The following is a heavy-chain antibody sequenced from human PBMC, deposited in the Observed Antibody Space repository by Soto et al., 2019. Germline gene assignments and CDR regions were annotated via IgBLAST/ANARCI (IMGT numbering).Heavy chain of an antibody. V-gene: IGHV1-69*13. CDR2: IIPIFGTA. D-gene: IGHD2-8*01. CDR3: ARALYCTNGVCSDFDY. J-gene: IGHJ4*02. CDR1: GCTFSSYA. Sequence: GASVKVSCKASGCTFSSYAISWVRQAPGQGLEWMGGIIPIFGTANYAQKFQGRVTITADESTSTAYMELSSLRSEDTAVYYCARALYCTNGVCSDFDYWGQGTLVTVSS.